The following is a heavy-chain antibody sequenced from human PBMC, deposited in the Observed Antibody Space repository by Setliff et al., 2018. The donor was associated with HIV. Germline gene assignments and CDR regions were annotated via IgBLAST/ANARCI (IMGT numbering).Heavy chain of an antibody. CDR2: INAGNGNT. CDR1: GYTFTAYV. J-gene: IGHJ4*02. V-gene: IGHV1-3*01. D-gene: IGHD5-18*01. Sequence: ASVKVSCKASGYTFTAYVMHWVRQAPGQRLEWMGWINAGNGNTKYSQKFQGRVTFIRDTSASTAYMELSSLRSEDTAVYYCARGDTPMVIWGDYLDYWGQGTLVTVSS. CDR3: ARGDTPMVIWGDYLDY.